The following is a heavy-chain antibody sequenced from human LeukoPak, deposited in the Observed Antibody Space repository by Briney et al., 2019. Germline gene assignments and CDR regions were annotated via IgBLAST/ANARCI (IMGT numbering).Heavy chain of an antibody. CDR2: INPSGGST. V-gene: IGHV1-46*01. CDR3: ARGGRDGYGGY. Sequence: ASVKVSCKASGYTFTSYYMHWVRQAPGQGLEWMGIINPSGGSTSYAQKFQGRVTMTRDMSTSTVYMELSSLRSDDTAVYYCARGGRDGYGGYWGQGTLVTVSS. D-gene: IGHD3-16*01. J-gene: IGHJ4*03. CDR1: GYTFTSYY.